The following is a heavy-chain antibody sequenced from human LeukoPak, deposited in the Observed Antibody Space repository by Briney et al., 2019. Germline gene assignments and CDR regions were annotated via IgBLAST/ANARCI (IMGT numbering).Heavy chain of an antibody. CDR2: IYSSGTT. V-gene: IGHV4-59*11. Sequence: SETLSLTCTVSGGSMNNHYWTWIRQPPGKGLELIGHIYSSGTTAYTPSLKSRVTMSIDTSKNQFSLNVFSVTAADSAVYYCARFDSGCSEASCYVHYWGQGTLVTVSS. CDR3: ARFDSGCSEASCYVHY. D-gene: IGHD2-2*01. J-gene: IGHJ4*02. CDR1: GGSMNNHY.